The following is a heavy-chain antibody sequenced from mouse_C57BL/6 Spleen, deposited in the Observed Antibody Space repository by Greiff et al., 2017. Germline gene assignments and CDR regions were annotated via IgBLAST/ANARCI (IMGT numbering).Heavy chain of an antibody. CDR3: ARRYGSSWDYYAMDY. V-gene: IGHV2-6*01. J-gene: IGHJ4*01. D-gene: IGHD1-1*01. CDR2: IWGVGST. Sequence: VQLKESGPGLVAPSQSLSITCTVSGFSLTSYGVDWVRQSPGKGLEWLGVIWGVGSTNYNSALKSRLSISKDNSKSQVFLKMNSLQTDDTAMYYCARRYGSSWDYYAMDYWGQGTSVTVSS. CDR1: GFSLTSYG.